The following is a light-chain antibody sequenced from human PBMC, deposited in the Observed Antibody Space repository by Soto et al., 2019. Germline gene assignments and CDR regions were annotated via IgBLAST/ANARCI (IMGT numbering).Light chain of an antibody. CDR1: QSISSW. V-gene: IGKV1-5*03. CDR3: QHYNSYPFT. Sequence: DIQMTQSPSTLSASVGDRVTITCRASQSISSWLAWYQQKPGKAPKLLIYKASSLESGVQSRFRGSGSGTEFTLTISSLQPDDFATYYCQHYNSYPFTFGPGTKVDIK. CDR2: KAS. J-gene: IGKJ3*01.